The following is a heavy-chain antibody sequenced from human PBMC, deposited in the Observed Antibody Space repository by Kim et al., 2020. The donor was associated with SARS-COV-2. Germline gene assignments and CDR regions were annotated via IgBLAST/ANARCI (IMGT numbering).Heavy chain of an antibody. D-gene: IGHD3-9*01. V-gene: IGHV4-59*01. J-gene: IGHJ4*02. CDR2: IYYSGST. CDR3: ARGQRTYDILTGYRYYFAC. CDR1: GGSISSYY. Sequence: SETLSLTCTVSGGSISSYYWSWIRQPPGKGLEWIGYIYYSGSTNYNPSLKSRVTISVDTSKNQFSLKLSSVTAADTAVYYCARGQRTYDILTGYRYYFACWGQGALVTVSS.